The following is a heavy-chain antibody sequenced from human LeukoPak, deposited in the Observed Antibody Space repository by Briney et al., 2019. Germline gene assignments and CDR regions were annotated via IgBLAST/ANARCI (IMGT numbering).Heavy chain of an antibody. D-gene: IGHD1-7*01. V-gene: IGHV4-34*01. Sequence: SETLSLTCAVYGGSFSSYYWSWIRQPPGKGLEWIGEINHTGSTKYNPSLKSRVSISVDTSKNQFSLNLTSVTAADTAVYYCARDQGGNYFNWGQGTLVTVSS. CDR2: INHTGST. CDR1: GGSFSSYY. CDR3: ARDQGGNYFN. J-gene: IGHJ4*02.